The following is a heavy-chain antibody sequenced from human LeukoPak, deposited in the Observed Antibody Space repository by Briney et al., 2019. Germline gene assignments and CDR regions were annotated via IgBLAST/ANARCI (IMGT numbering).Heavy chain of an antibody. CDR1: GGSFSGYY. V-gene: IGHV4-34*01. CDR3: ARGYSSGSYYHH. Sequence: PSETLSLTCAVYGGSFSGYYWSWIRQPPGKGLEWIGEINHSGSTNYNPSLKSRVTISVDTSKNQFSLKLSSVTAADTAVYYCARGYSSGSYYHHWGQGTLVTVSS. D-gene: IGHD3-10*01. J-gene: IGHJ4*02. CDR2: INHSGST.